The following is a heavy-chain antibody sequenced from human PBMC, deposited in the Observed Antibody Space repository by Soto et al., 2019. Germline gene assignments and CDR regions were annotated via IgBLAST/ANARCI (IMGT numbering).Heavy chain of an antibody. CDR2: MNPNSGNT. CDR3: ARADPYYYGMDV. J-gene: IGHJ6*02. Sequence: QVQLVQSGAEVKKPGASVKGSCKASGYTFTSYEINWVRQATGQGLEWMGWMNPNSGNTGYAQKFQGRVTMTRNTSISTAYMELSSLRSEDTAVYHCARADPYYYGMDVWGQGTTVTVSS. CDR1: GYTFTSYE. V-gene: IGHV1-8*01.